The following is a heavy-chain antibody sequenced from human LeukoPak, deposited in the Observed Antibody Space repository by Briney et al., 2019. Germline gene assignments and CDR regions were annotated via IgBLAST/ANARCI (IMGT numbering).Heavy chain of an antibody. CDR2: ISADGSST. V-gene: IGHV3-74*01. Sequence: GGSLRLSCAASRFTFSTYWMHWVRQAPGKGLAWVSRISADGSSTTYADSVKGRFTISRNNAKNTLYLQMNSLRAEDTALYYCARDGDDYNYFDWWGQGALVTVSS. J-gene: IGHJ4*02. CDR1: RFTFSTYW. D-gene: IGHD5-24*01. CDR3: ARDGDDYNYFDW.